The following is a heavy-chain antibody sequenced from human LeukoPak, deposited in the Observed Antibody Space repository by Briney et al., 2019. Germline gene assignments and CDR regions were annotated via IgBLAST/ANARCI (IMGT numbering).Heavy chain of an antibody. CDR2: ISSSSSYI. CDR3: AREFSPDDYGDYDGRLPDY. V-gene: IGHV3-21*01. Sequence: PGGSLRLSCAASGFTFSSYSMNWVRQAPGKGLEWVSSISSSSSYIYYADSVKGRFAISRDNAKNSLYLQMNSLRAEDTAVYYCAREFSPDDYGDYDGRLPDYWGQGTLVTVSS. CDR1: GFTFSSYS. D-gene: IGHD4-17*01. J-gene: IGHJ4*02.